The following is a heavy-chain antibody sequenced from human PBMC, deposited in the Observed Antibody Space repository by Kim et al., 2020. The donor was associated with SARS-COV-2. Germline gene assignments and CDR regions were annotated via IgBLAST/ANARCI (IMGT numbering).Heavy chain of an antibody. D-gene: IGHD3-3*01. CDR1: GFTFSDYY. CDR3: ARVPSSIMIFGVVITGNWFDP. CDR2: ISSSGSTI. Sequence: GGSLRLSCAASGFTFSDYYMSWIRQAPGKGLEWVSYISSSGSTIYYADSVKGRFTISRDNAKNSLYLQMNSLRAEDTAVYYCARVPSSIMIFGVVITGNWFDPWGQGALVSVSS. J-gene: IGHJ5*02. V-gene: IGHV3-11*01.